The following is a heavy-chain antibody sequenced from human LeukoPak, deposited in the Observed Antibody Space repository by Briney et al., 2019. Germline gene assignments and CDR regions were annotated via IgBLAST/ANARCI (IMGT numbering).Heavy chain of an antibody. J-gene: IGHJ4*02. CDR1: GITLSNYG. Sequence: GGSLRLSCAVSGITLSNYGMSWVRQAPGEGLEWVAGISDSGGRTNYADSVKGRFTISRDNPKNTLYLQMNSLRAEDTAVYFCAKRGVVIRVILVGFHKEAYYFDSWGQGALVTLSS. CDR2: ISDSGGRT. CDR3: AKRGVVIRVILVGFHKEAYYFDS. V-gene: IGHV3-23*01. D-gene: IGHD3-22*01.